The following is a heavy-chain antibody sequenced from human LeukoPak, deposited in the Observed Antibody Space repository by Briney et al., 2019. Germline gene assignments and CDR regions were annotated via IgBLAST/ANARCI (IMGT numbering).Heavy chain of an antibody. Sequence: GESLKISCKGSGYSFTSYWIGWVRQMPGKGLEWMGIIYPGDSDTRYSPSFQGQVTISADKSISTAYLQWSSLKASDTAMYYCAGIAVAGWEGGYFDYWGQGTLVTVSS. CDR1: GYSFTSYW. CDR3: AGIAVAGWEGGYFDY. D-gene: IGHD6-19*01. V-gene: IGHV5-51*01. J-gene: IGHJ4*02. CDR2: IYPGDSDT.